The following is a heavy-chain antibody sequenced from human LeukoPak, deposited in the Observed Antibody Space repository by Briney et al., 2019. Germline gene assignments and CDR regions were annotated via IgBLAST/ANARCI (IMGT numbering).Heavy chain of an antibody. CDR1: GASVSSSNW. V-gene: IGHV4-4*02. CDR2: IRHSGST. Sequence: PSETLSLTCAVSGASVSSSNWWIWLRQPPKKGLEWIGEIRHSGSTNYNPSLKSRVTMSVDTSKNQISLRLSSVTAADTAVYYCARGLYGSDSYWGQGNLVTVSS. D-gene: IGHD6-19*01. J-gene: IGHJ4*02. CDR3: ARGLYGSDSY.